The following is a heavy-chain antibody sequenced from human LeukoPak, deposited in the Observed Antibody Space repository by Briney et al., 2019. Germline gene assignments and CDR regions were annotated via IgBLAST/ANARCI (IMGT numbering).Heavy chain of an antibody. CDR2: ISSSSNYI. CDR1: GFTFSSDT. Sequence: GGSLRLSCAASGFTFSSDTMNWVRQAPGKGLEWVSSISSSSNYIYYGDSLKGRFTVSRDNAKNSLYLQMNSLRAEDTAAYYCARSLWAASSGAFDIWGQGTMVTVSS. J-gene: IGHJ3*02. CDR3: ARSLWAASSGAFDI. D-gene: IGHD6-19*01. V-gene: IGHV3-21*01.